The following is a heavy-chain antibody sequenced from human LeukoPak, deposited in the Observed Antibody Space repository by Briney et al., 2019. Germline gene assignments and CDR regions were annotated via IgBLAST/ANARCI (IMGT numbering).Heavy chain of an antibody. CDR3: ASVGYYYHSSGYSNFDY. D-gene: IGHD3-22*01. CDR1: GYTFTSYA. J-gene: IGHJ4*02. Sequence: ASVKVSCKASGYTFTSYALYWLRQAPGQRLECMGWINAGNGNTKYSQKFQGRVTITRDTSAGTAYMELSSLRSEDTAVYYCASVGYYYHSSGYSNFDYWGQGTLVTVSS. V-gene: IGHV1-3*01. CDR2: INAGNGNT.